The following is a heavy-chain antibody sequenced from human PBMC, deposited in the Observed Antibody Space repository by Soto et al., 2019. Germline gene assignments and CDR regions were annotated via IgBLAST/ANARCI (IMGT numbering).Heavy chain of an antibody. CDR1: GGSISSSNW. J-gene: IGHJ5*02. Sequence: QVQLQESGPGLVKPSGTLSLTCAVSGGSISSSNWWSWVRQPPGQGLEWIGEIYHSGSTNYNPSLKRRVTISVDKSKNQFSLKLSSVTAADTAVYYCARDVLRYFDWSPPWGQGTLVTVSS. D-gene: IGHD3-9*01. V-gene: IGHV4-4*02. CDR2: IYHSGST. CDR3: ARDVLRYFDWSPP.